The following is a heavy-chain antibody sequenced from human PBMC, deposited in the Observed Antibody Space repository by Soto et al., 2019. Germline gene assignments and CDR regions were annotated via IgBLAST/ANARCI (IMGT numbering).Heavy chain of an antibody. CDR2: ISSSGSTI. V-gene: IGHV3-11*01. Sequence: QVQLVESGGGLVNPGGSLRLSCAASEFTFSDYYMSWIRQAPGKGLEWVSYISSSGSTIYYADSVKGRFTISRDNAWKSLYLQMNSLRVEDTAVYYCARDDEYGSSSHVGRGYFDLWGRGTLVTVSS. D-gene: IGHD6-6*01. CDR1: EFTFSDYY. J-gene: IGHJ2*01. CDR3: ARDDEYGSSSHVGRGYFDL.